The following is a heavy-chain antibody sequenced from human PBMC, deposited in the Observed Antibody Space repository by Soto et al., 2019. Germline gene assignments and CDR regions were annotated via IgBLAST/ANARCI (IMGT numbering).Heavy chain of an antibody. V-gene: IGHV1-69*02. CDR3: ARVGNSSSWYYYYYGMDV. D-gene: IGHD6-13*01. Sequence: QVQLVQSGAEVKKPGSSVKVSCKASGGTFSSYTISWVRQAPGQGLEWMGRIIPILGIANYAQKFQGRVTITADKSTSTAYMELSSLRSEDTAVYYYARVGNSSSWYYYYYGMDVWGQGTTVTVSS. CDR2: IIPILGIA. CDR1: GGTFSSYT. J-gene: IGHJ6*02.